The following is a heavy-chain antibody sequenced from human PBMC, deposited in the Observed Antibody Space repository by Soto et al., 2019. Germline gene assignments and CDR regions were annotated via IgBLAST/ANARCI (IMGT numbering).Heavy chain of an antibody. J-gene: IGHJ5*02. D-gene: IGHD1-7*01. CDR3: AREITGTTRDNWFDP. Sequence: GGSLRLSCAASGFTVSSNYMSWVRQAPGKGLEWVSVIYSGGSTYYADSVKGRFTISRDNSKNTLYLQMNSLRAEDTAVYYCAREITGTTRDNWFDPWGQGTLVTVSS. CDR2: IYSGGST. CDR1: GFTVSSNY. V-gene: IGHV3-53*01.